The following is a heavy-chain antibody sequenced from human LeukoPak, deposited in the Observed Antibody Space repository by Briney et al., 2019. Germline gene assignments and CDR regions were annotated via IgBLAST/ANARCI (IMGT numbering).Heavy chain of an antibody. CDR3: ARDMDDY. J-gene: IGHJ4*02. CDR1: GYTFTSYG. CDR2: ISAYNGKT. V-gene: IGHV1-18*01. Sequence: ASVKVSCKASGYTFTSYGISWVRQAPGQGKEWMGGISAYNGKTNYAQKVQGRGTITTDTSTSTAYMELRSLRSDDTAVYYCARDMDDYWGQGTLVTVSS.